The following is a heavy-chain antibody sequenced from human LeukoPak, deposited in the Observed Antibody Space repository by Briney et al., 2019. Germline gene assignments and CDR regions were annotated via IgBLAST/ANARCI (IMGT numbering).Heavy chain of an antibody. CDR2: IIPILGIA. D-gene: IGHD3-22*01. CDR1: GGTFSSYA. Sequence: SVKVSCKASGGTFSSYAISWVRQAPGQGLEWMGRIIPILGIANYAQKFQGRVTITADKSTSTAYMELSSLRSEDTAVYYCARAPHYYDSSGFRYWGQGTLVTVSS. J-gene: IGHJ4*02. CDR3: ARAPHYYDSSGFRY. V-gene: IGHV1-69*04.